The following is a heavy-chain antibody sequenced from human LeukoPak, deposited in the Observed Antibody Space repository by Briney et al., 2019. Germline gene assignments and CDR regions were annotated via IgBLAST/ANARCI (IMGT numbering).Heavy chain of an antibody. Sequence: SETLSLTCAVYGGSFSGYYWSWIRQPPGKGLEWIGEINHSGSTNYNPSLKSRVTISVDTSENQFSLKLSSVTAADTAVYYCASLSSGWPFDYWGQGTLVTVSS. CDR1: GGSFSGYY. CDR3: ASLSSGWPFDY. V-gene: IGHV4-34*01. J-gene: IGHJ4*02. D-gene: IGHD6-19*01. CDR2: INHSGST.